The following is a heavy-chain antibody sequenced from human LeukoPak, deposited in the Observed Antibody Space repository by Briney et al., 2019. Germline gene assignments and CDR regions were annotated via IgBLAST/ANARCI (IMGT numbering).Heavy chain of an antibody. D-gene: IGHD2-15*01. Sequence: PSETLSLTCTVSGGSISSYYWSWIRQPPGKGLEWIGYIYYSGSTNYNPSLKSRVTISVDTSKNQFSLKLSSVTAADTAVYYCASLGILRGRFDYWSLGTLVTVSS. CDR2: IYYSGST. J-gene: IGHJ4*02. CDR3: ASLGILRGRFDY. V-gene: IGHV4-59*01. CDR1: GGSISSYY.